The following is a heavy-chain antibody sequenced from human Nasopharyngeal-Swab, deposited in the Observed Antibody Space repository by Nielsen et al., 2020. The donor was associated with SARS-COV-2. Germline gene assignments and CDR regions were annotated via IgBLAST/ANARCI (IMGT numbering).Heavy chain of an antibody. D-gene: IGHD2-2*03. CDR1: GYTFTSYD. V-gene: IGHV1-8*01. CDR2: TQLNNGKT. J-gene: IGHJ1*01. CDR3: ARMMAGYDGYLQN. Sequence: ASVKVTCKASGYTFTSYDINWVRQAPGHGLEWLGRTQLNNGKTVFAQKFQGRVTTTWNTSITTAYMRLSGLRSDDTAVYYCARMMAGYDGYLQNWGQGTLVTVSS.